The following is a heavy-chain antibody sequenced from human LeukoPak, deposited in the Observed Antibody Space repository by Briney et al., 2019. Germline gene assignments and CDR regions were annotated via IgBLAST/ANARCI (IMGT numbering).Heavy chain of an antibody. Sequence: ASVKVSCKASGGTFSSYAISWVRQAPGQGLEWMGGIIPIFGTANYAQKFQGRVTITTDESTSTAYMELSSLRSEDTAVYYCARDRTYYGSGSYGTHFDYWGQGTLVTVSS. J-gene: IGHJ4*02. CDR1: GGTFSSYA. CDR2: IIPIFGTA. D-gene: IGHD3-10*01. CDR3: ARDRTYYGSGSYGTHFDY. V-gene: IGHV1-69*05.